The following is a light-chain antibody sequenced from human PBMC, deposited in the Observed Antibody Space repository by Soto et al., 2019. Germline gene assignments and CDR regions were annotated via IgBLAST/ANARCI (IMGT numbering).Light chain of an antibody. Sequence: EIVMTQSPATLSVSPGERATLSRRASQSVSSNLAWYQQKPGQAPRLLIYGASTRATGIPARFSGSGSGTEFALTITSLQSEDFAVYYCQQYIDWPETFGQGTKVEIK. CDR3: QQYIDWPET. CDR2: GAS. CDR1: QSVSSN. J-gene: IGKJ1*01. V-gene: IGKV3-15*01.